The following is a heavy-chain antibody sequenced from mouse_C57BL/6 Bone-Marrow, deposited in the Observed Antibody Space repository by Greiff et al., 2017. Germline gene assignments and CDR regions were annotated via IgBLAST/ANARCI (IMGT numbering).Heavy chain of an antibody. Sequence: VQLQQPGAELVKPGASVKMSCKASGYTFTSYWITWVKQRPGQGLEWIGDIYPGSGSTNYNEKFKSKATLTVDTSSSTAYMQLSSLTSGNSAFYYGSGCYDYDGFYWGQGTTLTVSS. CDR1: GYTFTSYW. D-gene: IGHD2-4*01. CDR2: IYPGSGST. J-gene: IGHJ2*01. CDR3: SGCYDYDGFY. V-gene: IGHV1-55*01.